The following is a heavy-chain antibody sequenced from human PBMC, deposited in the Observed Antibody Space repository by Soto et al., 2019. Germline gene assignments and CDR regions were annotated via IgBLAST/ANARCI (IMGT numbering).Heavy chain of an antibody. Sequence: QVQLVQSGAEVKKPGSSVKVSCKASGGTFSSYAISWVRQAPGQGLEWMGGIIPIFGTANYAQKFQGRVTLSADEATRTAYMELSSVGCEDTAVYCWARRGYSSSGGDYYYGMDVWGQGTTVTVSS. CDR2: IIPIFGTA. CDR3: ARRGYSSSGGDYYYGMDV. CDR1: GGTFSSYA. J-gene: IGHJ6*02. D-gene: IGHD6-6*01. V-gene: IGHV1-69*01.